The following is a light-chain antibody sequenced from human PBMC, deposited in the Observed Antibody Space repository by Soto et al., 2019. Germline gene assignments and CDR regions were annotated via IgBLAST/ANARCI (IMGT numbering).Light chain of an antibody. CDR1: QSVTNNR. CDR3: YQYGSTPPT. CDR2: GVS. V-gene: IGKV3-20*01. J-gene: IGKJ1*01. Sequence: EIVLKQSPCTLSLSPGERATLSCRASQSVTNNRFAWIRQKTGQAPRLLIWGVSNRATGIPDRLSGSGSGTDFTLTIIRLEPEDFVVFYCYQYGSTPPTFGQGNKVDSK.